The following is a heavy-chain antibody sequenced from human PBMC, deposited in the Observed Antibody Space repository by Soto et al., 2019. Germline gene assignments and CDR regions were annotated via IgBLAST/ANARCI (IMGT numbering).Heavy chain of an antibody. CDR2: ISAYNGNT. Sequence: QVQLVQSGAEVKKPGASVKVSCKASGYTFTSYGISWVRQAPGQVLEWMGWISAYNGNTNYAQKLQGRVTMTTDTSTSTAYMELRSLRSDDTAVYYCALINGGYSPQGYGMDVWGQGTTVTVSS. CDR1: GYTFTSYG. D-gene: IGHD5-18*01. V-gene: IGHV1-18*01. CDR3: ALINGGYSPQGYGMDV. J-gene: IGHJ6*02.